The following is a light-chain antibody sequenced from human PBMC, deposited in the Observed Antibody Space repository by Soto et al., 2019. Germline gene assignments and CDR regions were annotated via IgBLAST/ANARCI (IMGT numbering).Light chain of an antibody. CDR1: SSDVDAYDY. Sequence: QSALTQPASVSGSPGQSITISCTGTSSDVDAYDYVSWYQQHPDKAPKLMIYEVSNRPSGVSNRFSGSKSVNTATLTISGLQAEDEADYYCSSYTSSSTRVFGTGTKLTVL. V-gene: IGLV2-14*03. CDR3: SSYTSSSTRV. J-gene: IGLJ1*01. CDR2: EVS.